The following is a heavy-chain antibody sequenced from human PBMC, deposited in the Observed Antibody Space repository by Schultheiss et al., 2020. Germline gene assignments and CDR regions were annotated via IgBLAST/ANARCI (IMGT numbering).Heavy chain of an antibody. CDR1: GFTFSSYS. CDR3: ARASGWGIWGSPLIPRRLFDY. Sequence: GASLRLSCAASGFTFSSYSMNWVRQAPGKGLEWVSYIRSSSSTIYYADSVKGRFTISRDNAKNSLYLQMNSLRAEDTAVYYCARASGWGIWGSPLIPRRLFDYWGKGTLVTVSS. V-gene: IGHV3-48*01. CDR2: IRSSSSTI. D-gene: IGHD3-16*01. J-gene: IGHJ4*02.